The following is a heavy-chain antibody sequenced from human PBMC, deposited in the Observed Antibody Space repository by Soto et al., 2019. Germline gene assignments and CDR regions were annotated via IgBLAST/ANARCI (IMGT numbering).Heavy chain of an antibody. CDR2: IIPIFGTA. D-gene: IGHD1-26*01. Sequence: SLKVSCKASGGTFSSYAISWVRQAPGQGLEWMGGIIPIFGTANYAQKFQGRVTITADKSTSTAYMELSSLRSEDTAVYYCAIGRALSTIVVYGMDVWGQGXTVTVSS. V-gene: IGHV1-69*06. CDR1: GGTFSSYA. CDR3: AIGRALSTIVVYGMDV. J-gene: IGHJ6*02.